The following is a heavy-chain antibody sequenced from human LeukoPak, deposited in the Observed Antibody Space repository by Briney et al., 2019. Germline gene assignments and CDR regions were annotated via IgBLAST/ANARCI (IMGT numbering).Heavy chain of an antibody. V-gene: IGHV3-23*01. Sequence: GGSLRLSCAASGFTFSDYYMSWVRQAPGKGLEWVSAISGSGGSTYYADSVKGRFTISRDNSKNTLYLQMNSLRAEDTAVYYCAKDSRRGYCSSTSCYREDFDYWGQGTLVTVSS. D-gene: IGHD2-2*02. CDR2: ISGSGGST. J-gene: IGHJ4*02. CDR3: AKDSRRGYCSSTSCYREDFDY. CDR1: GFTFSDYY.